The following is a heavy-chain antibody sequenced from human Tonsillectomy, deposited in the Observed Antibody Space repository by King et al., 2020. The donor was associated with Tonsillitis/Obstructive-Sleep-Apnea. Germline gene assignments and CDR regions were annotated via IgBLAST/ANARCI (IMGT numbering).Heavy chain of an antibody. J-gene: IGHJ4*02. CDR2: NNHSGST. Sequence: VQLQQGGAGLLKPSETLSLTCAVYGVSFSGYYWSWICQPPGKGLEWTGENNHSGSTKYKPSLKSRVTISIDTSKNQFSLKLSSVTAADTAVYYCARQGDHSYALFAYWGQGTLVTVSS. D-gene: IGHD5-18*01. CDR3: ARQGDHSYALFAY. CDR1: GVSFSGYY. V-gene: IGHV4-34*01.